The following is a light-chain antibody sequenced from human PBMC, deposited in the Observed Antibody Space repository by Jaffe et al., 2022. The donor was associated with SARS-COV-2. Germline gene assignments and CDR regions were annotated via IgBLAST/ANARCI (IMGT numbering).Light chain of an antibody. CDR3: QVWDSTQNHGV. Sequence: SYVLTQSPSVSVAPGRTAKITCGGNNIGTKSVHWYQKKAGQAPVLVIFYDSDRPSGIPERFSGSTSGNTATLTISRVEAEDEADYYCQVWDSTQNHGVFGGGTKLTVL. V-gene: IGLV3-21*04. J-gene: IGLJ2*01. CDR2: YDS. CDR1: NIGTKS.